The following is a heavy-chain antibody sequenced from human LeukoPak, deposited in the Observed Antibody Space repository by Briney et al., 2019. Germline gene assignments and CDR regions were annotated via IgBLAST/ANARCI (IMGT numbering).Heavy chain of an antibody. J-gene: IGHJ6*02. V-gene: IGHV1-8*01. CDR1: GYTFTSYD. CDR2: MNPNSGNT. Sequence: ASVKVSCKASGYTFTSYDINWVRQATGQGPEWMGWMNPNSGNTGYAQKFQGRVTMTRNTSISTAYMELSSLRSEDTAVYYCARGGYGDYLGYYYYGMDVWGQGTTVTVSS. CDR3: ARGGYGDYLGYYYYGMDV. D-gene: IGHD4-17*01.